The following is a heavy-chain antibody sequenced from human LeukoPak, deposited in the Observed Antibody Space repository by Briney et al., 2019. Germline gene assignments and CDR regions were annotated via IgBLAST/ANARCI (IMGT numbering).Heavy chain of an antibody. CDR2: IYDSRST. V-gene: IGHV4-61*02. D-gene: IGHD5-12*01. CDR1: GGSISSGSYY. Sequence: PSETLSLTCTVSGGSISSGSYYWSWIRQPAGKGLEWIGRIYDSRSTNYNPSLKSRVIISVDTSKNQFSLNLNSVTAADTAVYYCARDRLPHLFDYWGQGTLVTVSS. J-gene: IGHJ4*02. CDR3: ARDRLPHLFDY.